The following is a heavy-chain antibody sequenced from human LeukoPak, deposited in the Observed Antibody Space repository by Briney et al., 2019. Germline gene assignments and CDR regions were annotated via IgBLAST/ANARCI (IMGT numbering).Heavy chain of an antibody. CDR3: AKGPSNRLGLYYFDY. CDR2: IRYDGSNK. J-gene: IGHJ4*02. D-gene: IGHD3-16*01. V-gene: IGHV3-30*02. Sequence: GGSLRLSCAASGFTFSSYGMHWVRQAPGKGLEWVAFIRYDGSNKYYADSVKGRFTISRDNSKNTLYLQMNSLRAEDTAVYYCAKGPSNRLGLYYFDYWGQGTLVTVSS. CDR1: GFTFSSYG.